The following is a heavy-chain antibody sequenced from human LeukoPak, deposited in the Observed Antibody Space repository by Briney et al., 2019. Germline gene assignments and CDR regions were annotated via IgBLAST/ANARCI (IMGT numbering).Heavy chain of an antibody. D-gene: IGHD5/OR15-5a*01. Sequence: ASVKVSCKASGYTFSDYYMHWVRQAPGQGLEWMGWSNPNSGGTNYAQKFQGTVTMTRDTSISTAYMELSRLRSEDTAVYYCATLYDPFDYWGQGTLVTVSS. CDR3: ATLYDPFDY. CDR1: GYTFSDYY. V-gene: IGHV1-2*02. J-gene: IGHJ4*02. CDR2: SNPNSGGT.